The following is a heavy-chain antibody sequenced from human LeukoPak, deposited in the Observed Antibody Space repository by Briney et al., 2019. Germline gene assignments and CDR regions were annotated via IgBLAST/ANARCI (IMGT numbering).Heavy chain of an antibody. J-gene: IGHJ4*02. V-gene: IGHV3-21*01. D-gene: IGHD6-13*01. CDR1: GFTFSSYS. Sequence: PGGSLRLSCAASGFTFSSYSMNWVRQAPGKGLEWVSSISSSSSYIYYADSVKGRFTISRDNAKNSLYLQMNSLRAEDTAVYYCARDGYSSSWYTIGFYWGQGTLVTVSS. CDR3: ARDGYSSSWYTIGFY. CDR2: ISSSSSYI.